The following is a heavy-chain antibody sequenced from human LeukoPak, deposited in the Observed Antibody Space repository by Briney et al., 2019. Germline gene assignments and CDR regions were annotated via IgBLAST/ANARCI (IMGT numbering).Heavy chain of an antibody. CDR1: GFTFSSYS. D-gene: IGHD6-6*01. CDR3: ARDGWLAARPIDY. CDR2: ISSSNSYI. Sequence: GGSLRLSCAASGFTFSSYSMNWVRQAPGKGPEWVSSISSSNSYIYYADSVKGRFTISRDNAKNSLYLQMNSLRAEDTAVYYCARDGWLAARPIDYWGQGTLVTVSS. V-gene: IGHV3-21*01. J-gene: IGHJ4*02.